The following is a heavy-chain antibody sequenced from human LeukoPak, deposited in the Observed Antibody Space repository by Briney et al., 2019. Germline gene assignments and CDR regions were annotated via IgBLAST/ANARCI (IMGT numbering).Heavy chain of an antibody. V-gene: IGHV3-74*01. Sequence: GRSLRLSCAASGFTFSSYGMHWVRQAPGKGPVWLSRIDGDGSSTSHADSAKGRFTISRDNAKNTLYLEMNSLRAEDTAVYYCAWGATTLDYWGQGTLVTVSS. J-gene: IGHJ4*02. CDR2: IDGDGSST. D-gene: IGHD1-26*01. CDR3: AWGATTLDY. CDR1: GFTFSSYG.